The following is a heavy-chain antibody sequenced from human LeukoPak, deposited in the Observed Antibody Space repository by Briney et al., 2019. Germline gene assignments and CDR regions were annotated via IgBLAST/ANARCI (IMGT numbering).Heavy chain of an antibody. CDR1: GLTFSDYY. CDR3: ARWDSSGCLDY. CDR2: ISSSGTTI. J-gene: IGHJ4*02. Sequence: GGSLRLSCAASGLTFSDYYMSWIRQAPGKGLEWVSYISSSGTTIYYADSVKGRFTISRGNAKNSLYLQMNSLRAEDTAVYFCARWDSSGCLDYWGQGTLVTVSS. V-gene: IGHV3-11*01. D-gene: IGHD3-22*01.